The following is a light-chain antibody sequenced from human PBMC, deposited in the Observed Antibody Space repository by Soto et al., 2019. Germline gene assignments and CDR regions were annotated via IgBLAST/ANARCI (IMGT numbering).Light chain of an antibody. CDR1: QDISNY. V-gene: IGKV1-16*02. CDR3: QQYNSYPIT. CDR2: GAS. J-gene: IGKJ5*01. Sequence: DLQMTQSPSSLSASVGDRVNITCRASQDISNYLVWFQQKPGKAPKSLIYGASSLQSGVPSKFSGSGSGTDFTLTITNLQPEDFATYYCQQYNSYPITFGQGTRLEIK.